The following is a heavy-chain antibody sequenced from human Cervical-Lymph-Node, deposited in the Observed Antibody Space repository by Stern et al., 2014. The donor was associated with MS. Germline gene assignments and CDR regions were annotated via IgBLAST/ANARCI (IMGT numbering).Heavy chain of an antibody. D-gene: IGHD1-26*01. CDR3: ARQHSYSRPYFDY. J-gene: IGHJ4*02. V-gene: IGHV1-46*01. CDR2: INPSSGST. CDR1: GYTFTTYS. Sequence: QVQLVQSGAEGMKPGASVKISCKSSGYTFTTYSMHWVRQAPGQGLEWMGKINPSSGSTSYAQKFQGRVTMTRDTSTSTVYMELSSLRSEDTAVYYCARQHSYSRPYFDYWGQGTLVTVSS.